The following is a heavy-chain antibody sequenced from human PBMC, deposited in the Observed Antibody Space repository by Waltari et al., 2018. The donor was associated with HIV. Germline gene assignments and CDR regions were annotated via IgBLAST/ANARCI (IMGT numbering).Heavy chain of an antibody. D-gene: IGHD5-18*01. Sequence: QVQLQQWGAGLLKPSETLSLTCAVYGGSFSGYYWSWIRQPPGKGLEWIGEINLSGSTNYNPSLKSRVTISVDTSKNQFSLKLSSVTAADTAVYYCAGVDTAMVFDYWGQGTLVTVSS. J-gene: IGHJ4*02. CDR1: GGSFSGYY. CDR3: AGVDTAMVFDY. V-gene: IGHV4-34*01. CDR2: INLSGST.